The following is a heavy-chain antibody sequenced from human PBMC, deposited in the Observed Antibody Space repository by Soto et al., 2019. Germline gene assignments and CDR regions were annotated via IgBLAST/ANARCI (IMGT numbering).Heavy chain of an antibody. D-gene: IGHD1-7*01. V-gene: IGHV5-51*01. CDR2: IYPHDSKV. CDR3: ATGTVENCLGT. Sequence: GESLKISCQTSGYSFTGYWIVWVRQMPGKGLEWMGIIYPHDSKVNYSPSVQSQVTMSADKSISTAYLQWNSLRASDPALYFCATGTVENCLGTWGQGTPVTVSS. CDR1: GYSFTGYW. J-gene: IGHJ5*02.